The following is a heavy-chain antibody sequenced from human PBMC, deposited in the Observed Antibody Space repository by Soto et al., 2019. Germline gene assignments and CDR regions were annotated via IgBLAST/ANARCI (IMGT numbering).Heavy chain of an antibody. CDR2: ISGSGGST. Sequence: GGSLRLSCAPSGFTFSSYAMSWVRQAPGKGLEWVSAISGSGGSTYYADSVKGRFTISRDNSKNTLYLQMNSLRAEDTAVYYCAKDSQVVPAAIWAYWGQGTLVTVSS. CDR1: GFTFSSYA. CDR3: AKDSQVVPAAIWAY. V-gene: IGHV3-23*01. D-gene: IGHD2-2*01. J-gene: IGHJ4*02.